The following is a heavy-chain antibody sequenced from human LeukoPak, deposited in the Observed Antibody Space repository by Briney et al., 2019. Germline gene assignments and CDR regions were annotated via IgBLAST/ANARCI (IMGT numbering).Heavy chain of an antibody. CDR1: GYTFTIYG. J-gene: IGHJ4*02. CDR3: ARDSGDGYIY. V-gene: IGHV1-18*01. D-gene: IGHD5-24*01. Sequence: ASVKVSCKASGYTFTIYGISWERQAPGPGLEWMGWISAYNGNTNYAQKLHGRVTMTTDTSTSTDYMELSRLSSDDTAVYYCARDSGDGYIYWGQGTLVTVSS. CDR2: ISAYNGNT.